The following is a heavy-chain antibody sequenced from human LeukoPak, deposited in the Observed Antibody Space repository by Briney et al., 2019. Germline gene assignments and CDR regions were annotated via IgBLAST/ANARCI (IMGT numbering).Heavy chain of an antibody. CDR1: GGSFSGYY. V-gene: IGHV4-34*01. Sequence: SETLSLTCAVYGGSFSGYYWSWIRQPPGKGLEWIGEINHSGSTNYNPSLKSRVTISVDTSKNQFSLNLISVTAADTAVYYCARVLRAASWRSYDYWGQGSLVTVSS. CDR2: INHSGST. J-gene: IGHJ4*02. CDR3: ARVLRAASWRSYDY. D-gene: IGHD5-18*01.